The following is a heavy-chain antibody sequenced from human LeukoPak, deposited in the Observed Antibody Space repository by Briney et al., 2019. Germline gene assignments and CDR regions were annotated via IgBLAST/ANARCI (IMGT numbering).Heavy chain of an antibody. Sequence: GGSLRLSCAASGFTVSSNYMSWVRQAPGKGLEWVSVIYSGGSTYYADSVKGRFTISRDTSKNTLDLQMNSLRAEDTAVYYCAREVVVVRATGGGFDYWGQGTLVTVSS. J-gene: IGHJ4*02. CDR1: GFTVSSNY. D-gene: IGHD1-26*01. CDR3: AREVVVVRATGGGFDY. V-gene: IGHV3-53*01. CDR2: IYSGGST.